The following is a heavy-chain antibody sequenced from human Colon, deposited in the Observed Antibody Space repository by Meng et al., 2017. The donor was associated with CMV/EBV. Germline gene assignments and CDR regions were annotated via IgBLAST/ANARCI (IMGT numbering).Heavy chain of an antibody. V-gene: IGHV1-2*02. Sequence: LVQLGAAGKEPVPSVKVSCKASGLPFTGHYMHWVRQAPGQGLEWMGWIDANSGGTNYAQKFQGRLTMTRDTSISTVYMELNRLRSDDTAVYFCARDGIRGVFFFDYWAREPWAPFP. D-gene: IGHD1-14*01. J-gene: IGHJ4*02. CDR1: GLPFTGHY. CDR3: ARDGIRGVFFFDY. CDR2: IDANSGGT.